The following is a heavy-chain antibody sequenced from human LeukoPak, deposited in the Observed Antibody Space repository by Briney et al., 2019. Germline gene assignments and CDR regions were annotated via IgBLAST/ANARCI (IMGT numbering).Heavy chain of an antibody. CDR3: AKMGGRYCRDTRCIFVDSVIDY. V-gene: IGHV4-61*08. J-gene: IGHJ4*02. CDR1: GASISSRVYY. CDR2: IYFTGTT. D-gene: IGHD2-15*01. Sequence: KPAETLSLTCTVSGASISSRVYYWSWIRQPPGTGLEWFVYIYFTGTTHYNPALKSRVTISADTSKDQFSLKMSSVTAADTAVYYCAKMGGRYCRDTRCIFVDSVIDYWGRGTLVTVSS.